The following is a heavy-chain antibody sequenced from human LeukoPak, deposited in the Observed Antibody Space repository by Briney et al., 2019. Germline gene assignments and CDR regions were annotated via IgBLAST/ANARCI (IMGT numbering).Heavy chain of an antibody. CDR3: GKEQVFGVRGSYRTFDY. CDR2: ISGSGGST. D-gene: IGHD3-16*02. CDR1: GFSFSSYA. Sequence: PGGSLRLSCAASGFSFSSYAMSWVRHAPGKGLEGVSAISGSGGSTYCADSVKGRFTISRDNSKNTLYLQMNSLRAEDTAVYYCGKEQVFGVRGSYRTFDYWGQGTLVTVSS. J-gene: IGHJ4*02. V-gene: IGHV3-23*01.